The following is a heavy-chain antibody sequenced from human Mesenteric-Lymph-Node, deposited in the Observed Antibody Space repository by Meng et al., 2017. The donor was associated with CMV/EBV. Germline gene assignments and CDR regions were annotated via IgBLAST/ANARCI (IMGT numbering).Heavy chain of an antibody. CDR2: ISVYNGNT. J-gene: IGHJ4*02. Sequence: SVKVSCKANTYGISWVRQAPGQGLEWMGWISVYNGNTNYAQKLQGRVTMTTDTSTSTAYMELRSLRSDDTAVYYCARAVVAAAEWGYWGQGTLVTVSS. V-gene: IGHV1-18*01. D-gene: IGHD6-13*01. CDR1: TYG. CDR3: ARAVVAAAEWGY.